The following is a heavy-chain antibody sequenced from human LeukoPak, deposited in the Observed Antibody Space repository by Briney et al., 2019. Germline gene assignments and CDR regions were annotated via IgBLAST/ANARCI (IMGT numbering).Heavy chain of an antibody. J-gene: IGHJ4*02. V-gene: IGHV4-31*03. D-gene: IGHD1-20*01. CDR2: IYYSGST. Sequence: PSETLSLTCTVSGGSISSGGYYWSWIRQHPGEGLEWIVYIYYSGSTYYNPSLKSRVTISVDTSKNQFSLKLSSVTAADTAVYYCARDRDSSGRRYFDYWGQGTLVTVSS. CDR3: ARDRDSSGRRYFDY. CDR1: GGSISSGGYY.